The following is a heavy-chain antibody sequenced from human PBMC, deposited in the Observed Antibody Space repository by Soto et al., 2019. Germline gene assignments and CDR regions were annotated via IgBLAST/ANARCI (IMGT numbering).Heavy chain of an antibody. CDR1: GGSISRSSYY. V-gene: IGHV4-39*01. D-gene: IGHD6-19*01. CDR2: IYYSGST. Sequence: TETLSLTCTVSGGSISRSSYYWGWIRQPPGKGLEWIGSIYYSGSTYYNSSLKSRVTISVDTSKNQFSLKLSSVTAADTAVYYFAIQFNSGADTDYRCQGILVTVFS. J-gene: IGHJ4*02. CDR3: AIQFNSGADTDY.